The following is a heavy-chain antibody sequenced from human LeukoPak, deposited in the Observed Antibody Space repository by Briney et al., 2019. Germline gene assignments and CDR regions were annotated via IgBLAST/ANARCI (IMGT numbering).Heavy chain of an antibody. CDR2: ISYDGSNK. CDR1: GFTFSSYA. Sequence: GGSLRLSCAASGFTFSSYAMHWVRQAPGKELEWVAVISYDGSNKYYADSVKGRFTISRDNAKNSLYLQMNSLRAEDTAVYYCAKLGRNYFDYWGQGTLVTVSS. V-gene: IGHV3-30-3*02. J-gene: IGHJ4*02. D-gene: IGHD3-10*01. CDR3: AKLGRNYFDY.